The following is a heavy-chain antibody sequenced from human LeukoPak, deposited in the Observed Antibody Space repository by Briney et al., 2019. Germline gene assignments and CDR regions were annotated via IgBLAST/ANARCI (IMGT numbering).Heavy chain of an antibody. CDR1: GGSISSGGYY. CDR3: ARELYGRQSGTNWFDP. Sequence: PSQTLSLTCTVSGGSISSGGYYWSWIRQHPGKGLEWIGYIYYSGSTYYNPSLKSRVTISVDTSKNQFSLKLSSVTAADTAVHYCARELYGRQSGTNWFDPWGQGTLVTVSS. CDR2: IYYSGST. D-gene: IGHD4-17*01. V-gene: IGHV4-31*03. J-gene: IGHJ5*02.